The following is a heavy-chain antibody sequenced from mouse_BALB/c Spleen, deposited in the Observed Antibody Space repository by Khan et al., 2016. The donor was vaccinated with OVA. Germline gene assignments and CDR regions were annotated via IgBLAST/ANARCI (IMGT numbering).Heavy chain of an antibody. CDR1: GYTFTDFL. D-gene: IGHD3-2*02. J-gene: IGHJ3*01. Sequence: QVQLKQSGPELVKPGASVKMSCKASGYTFTDFLISWLKQRPGQGLEWIGEIYPGSGYISYNEKFKGKATLTSDKSSNTTYLQLSSLTSEDSAVYFCARAGYGGFAHWGQGTLVTVSA. V-gene: IGHV1-77*01. CDR3: ARAGYGGFAH. CDR2: IYPGSGYI.